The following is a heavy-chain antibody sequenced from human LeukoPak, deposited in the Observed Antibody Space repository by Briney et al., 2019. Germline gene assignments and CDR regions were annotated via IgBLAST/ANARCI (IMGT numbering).Heavy chain of an antibody. CDR1: GGSFSGYY. V-gene: IGHV4-34*01. Sequence: SETLSLTCAVYGGSFSGYYWSWIRQPPGKGLEWIGEINHSGSTNYNPSLKGRVTISVDTSKNQFSLKLSSVTAADTAVYYCARGGDFAADDYWGQGTLVTVSS. D-gene: IGHD2-21*01. CDR3: ARGGDFAADDY. J-gene: IGHJ4*02. CDR2: INHSGST.